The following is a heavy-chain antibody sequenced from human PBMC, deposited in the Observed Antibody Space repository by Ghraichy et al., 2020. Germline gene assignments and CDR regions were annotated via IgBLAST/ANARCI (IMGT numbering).Heavy chain of an antibody. V-gene: IGHV4-34*01. J-gene: IGHJ5*02. D-gene: IGHD6-19*01. CDR2: INHSGST. Sequence: SETPSLTCAVYGGSFSGYYWSWIRQPPGKGLEWIGEINHSGSTNYNPSLKSRVTISVDTSKNQFSLKLSSVTAADTAVYYCAREGPIPVAARSWFDPWGQGTLVTVSS. CDR1: GGSFSGYY. CDR3: AREGPIPVAARSWFDP.